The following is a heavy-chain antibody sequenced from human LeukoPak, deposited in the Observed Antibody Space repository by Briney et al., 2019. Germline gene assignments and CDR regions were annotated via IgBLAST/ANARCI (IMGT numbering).Heavy chain of an antibody. CDR1: GFTFNNYW. Sequence: PGGSLRLSCAASGFTFNNYWMSWVRQAPGKGLEWVAVISYDGSNKYYADSVKGRFTISRDNSKNTLYLQMNSLRAEDTAVYYCAKEAIAAADYWGQGTLVTVSS. CDR2: ISYDGSNK. CDR3: AKEAIAAADY. D-gene: IGHD6-13*01. V-gene: IGHV3-30*18. J-gene: IGHJ4*02.